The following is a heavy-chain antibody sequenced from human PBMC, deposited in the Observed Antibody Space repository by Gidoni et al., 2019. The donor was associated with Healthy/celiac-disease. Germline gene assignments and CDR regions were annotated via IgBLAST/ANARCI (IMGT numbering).Heavy chain of an antibody. Sequence: QVQLVESGGGVVQPGRSLRLSCAASGFTFSSYAMHWVRQAPGKGLEWVAVISYDGSNKYYADSVKGRFTISRDNSKNTLYLQMNSLRAEDTAVYYCAREDFWSGYGDYWGQGTLVTVSS. CDR3: AREDFWSGYGDY. J-gene: IGHJ4*02. CDR1: GFTFSSYA. V-gene: IGHV3-30-3*01. D-gene: IGHD3-3*01. CDR2: ISYDGSNK.